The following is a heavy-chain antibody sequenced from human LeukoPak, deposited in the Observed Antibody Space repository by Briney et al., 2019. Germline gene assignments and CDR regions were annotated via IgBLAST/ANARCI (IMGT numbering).Heavy chain of an antibody. V-gene: IGHV3-30*02. Sequence: GGSLRLSCAASGFTFSSYGMHWVRQAPGKGLEWVAFIRYDGSNKYYADSVKGRFTISRDNSKNTLYLQMNSLRAEDTAVYYCAKAGGDSYYYYGMDVWGQGTTVTVSS. CDR2: IRYDGSNK. CDR3: AKAGGDSYYYYGMDV. CDR1: GFTFSSYG. D-gene: IGHD2-21*02. J-gene: IGHJ6*02.